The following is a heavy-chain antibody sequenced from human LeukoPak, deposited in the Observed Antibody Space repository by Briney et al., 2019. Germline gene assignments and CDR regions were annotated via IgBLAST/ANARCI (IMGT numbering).Heavy chain of an antibody. V-gene: IGHV3-30*03. CDR3: VCGENYYDSSGTSYYFDY. CDR1: GFTFSSYG. Sequence: GGSLRLSCAASGFTFSSYGMHWVRQAPGKGLEWVAVISYDGSNKYYADSVKGRFTISRDNSKNTLYLQMNSLRAEDTAVYYCVCGENYYDSSGTSYYFDYWGQGTLVTVSS. CDR2: ISYDGSNK. D-gene: IGHD3-22*01. J-gene: IGHJ4*02.